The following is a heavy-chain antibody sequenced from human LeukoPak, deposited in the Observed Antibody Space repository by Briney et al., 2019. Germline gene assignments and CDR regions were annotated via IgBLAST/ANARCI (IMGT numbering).Heavy chain of an antibody. D-gene: IGHD1-26*01. J-gene: IGHJ3*01. Sequence: GGSLRLSCAASGFTFRTYWVSWIRQAPGNEPERVADINQDGSEEYYLQSVQGRFTVSRDNAQNAVFLQMTYLRADDTAVYYCARWKMELERNAFDFWGQGTVVSVSS. CDR1: GFTFRTYW. V-gene: IGHV3-7*01. CDR3: ARWKMELERNAFDF. CDR2: INQDGSEE.